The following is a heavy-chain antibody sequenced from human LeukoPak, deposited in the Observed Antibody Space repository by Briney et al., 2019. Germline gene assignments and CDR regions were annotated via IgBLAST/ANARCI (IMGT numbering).Heavy chain of an antibody. CDR1: GFTFSSYA. CDR2: ISGSGDFT. CDR3: ARDPGPFDP. J-gene: IGHJ5*02. Sequence: GGSLRLSCAASGFTFSSYAMSWVRQAPGKGLEWVSAISGSGDFTYHADSVKGRFTISRDNSKNTLYLQMNSLRAEDTAVYYCARDPGPFDPWGQGTLVTVSS. V-gene: IGHV3-23*01.